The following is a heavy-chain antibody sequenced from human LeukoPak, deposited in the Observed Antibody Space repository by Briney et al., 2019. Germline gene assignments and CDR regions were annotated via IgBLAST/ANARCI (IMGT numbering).Heavy chain of an antibody. J-gene: IGHJ4*02. CDR2: INAGNGNT. D-gene: IGHD6-19*01. CDR3: ARDSHYSSGWYSTKTGFYYFDY. CDR1: GYTFTSYA. V-gene: IGHV1-3*01. Sequence: GASVKVSCTASGYTFTSYAMHWVRQAPGQRLECMGWINAGNGNTKYSQKFQGRVTITRDTSASTAYMELSSLRSEDTAVYYCARDSHYSSGWYSTKTGFYYFDYWGQGTLVTVSS.